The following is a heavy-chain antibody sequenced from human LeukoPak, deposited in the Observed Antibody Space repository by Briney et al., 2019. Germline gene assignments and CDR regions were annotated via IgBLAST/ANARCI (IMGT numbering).Heavy chain of an antibody. J-gene: IGHJ4*02. V-gene: IGHV4-61*02. CDR2: IYTSGST. Sequence: SQTLSLTCTVSGGSISSGSYYWSWIRQPAGKGLEWIGRIYTSGSTNYNPSLKSRFTISVDTSKNQFSLKLSSVTAADTAVYYCARAPPSNYVDYWGQGTLVTVSS. CDR1: GGSISSGSYY. CDR3: ARAPPSNYVDY. D-gene: IGHD4-11*01.